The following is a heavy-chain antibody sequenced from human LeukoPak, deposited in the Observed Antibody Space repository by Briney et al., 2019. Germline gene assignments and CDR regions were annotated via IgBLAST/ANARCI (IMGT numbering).Heavy chain of an antibody. D-gene: IGHD6-19*01. CDR2: FDPEDGET. J-gene: IGHJ1*01. CDR3: ATGAHYSSGWYEYFQH. CDR1: GYTLTELS. V-gene: IGHV1-24*01. Sequence: GASVKASCKVSGYTLTELSMHWVRQAPGKGLEWMGGFDPEDGETIYAQKFQGRVTMTEDTSTDTAYMELSSLRSEDTAVYYCATGAHYSSGWYEYFQHWGQGTLVTVSS.